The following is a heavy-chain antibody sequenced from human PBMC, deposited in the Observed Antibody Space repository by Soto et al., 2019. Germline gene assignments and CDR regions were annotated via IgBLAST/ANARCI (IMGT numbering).Heavy chain of an antibody. Sequence: QVQLVQSGADVKKPGASVKVSCKASGYTFTTYDINWVRQAAGQGLEWMGWINPNSGNTGNAQKFQGRVTMTRNTSTSTGYMELSGLTAEDKAVYYCARGRAPGGDYRSYFRHWGQGTLGTGSS. D-gene: IGHD4-4*01. J-gene: IGHJ1*01. CDR2: INPNSGNT. CDR1: GYTFTTYD. CDR3: ARGRAPGGDYRSYFRH. V-gene: IGHV1-8*01.